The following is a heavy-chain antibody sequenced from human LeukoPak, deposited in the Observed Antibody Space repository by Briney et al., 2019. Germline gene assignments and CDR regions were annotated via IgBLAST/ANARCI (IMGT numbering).Heavy chain of an antibody. Sequence: PSETLSLTCTVSGGSISSYYWNWIRQPAGKGLEWIGRIYTSGSTNYNPSLKSRVTMSVDKSKNQFFLKLSSVTAADTAVYYCARDGYSGSSFFDNWGQGTLVTVSS. CDR3: ARDGYSGSSFFDN. V-gene: IGHV4-4*07. D-gene: IGHD1-26*01. CDR1: GGSISSYY. CDR2: IYTSGST. J-gene: IGHJ4*02.